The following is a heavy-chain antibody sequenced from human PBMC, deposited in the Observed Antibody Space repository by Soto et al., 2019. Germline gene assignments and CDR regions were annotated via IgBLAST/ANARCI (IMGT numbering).Heavy chain of an antibody. V-gene: IGHV4-31*03. CDR1: GGSISSGGYY. Sequence: PSETLSLTCTVSGGSISSGGYYWSWIRQHPGKGLEWIGYIYYSGSTYYNPSLKSRVTISVDTSKNQFSLKLSSVTAADTAVYHCARGGEFKVTTLLAPIFGYWCQGILVTVS. D-gene: IGHD3-16*01. J-gene: IGHJ4*02. CDR2: IYYSGST. CDR3: ARGGEFKVTTLLAPIFGY.